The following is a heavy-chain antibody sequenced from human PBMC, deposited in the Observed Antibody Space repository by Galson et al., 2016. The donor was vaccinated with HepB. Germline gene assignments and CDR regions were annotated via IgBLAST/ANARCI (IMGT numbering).Heavy chain of an antibody. Sequence: SETLSLTCTVSGDPISPHFWSWIRQPPGKGLEWIGYISYRGNTNYSASLTGRVTISLDTSDKQFSLKLNSVTAADTAVYYCARGFGYHAFDFWGQGTTVTVSS. V-gene: IGHV4-59*11. D-gene: IGHD5-18*01. CDR2: ISYRGNT. J-gene: IGHJ3*01. CDR3: ARGFGYHAFDF. CDR1: GDPISPHF.